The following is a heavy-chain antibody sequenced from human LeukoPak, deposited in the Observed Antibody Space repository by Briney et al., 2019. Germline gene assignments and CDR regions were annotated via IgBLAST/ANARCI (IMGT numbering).Heavy chain of an antibody. CDR2: MNPNSGNT. V-gene: IGHV1-8*01. CDR1: GYTFTSYD. Sequence: ASVKVSCKASGYTFTSYDINWVRQATGQGLEWMGWMNPNSGNTGYAQKFQGRVTMTRNTSISTAYMELSSLRSEDTAVYYCARVPWYCSGGSCLRHYWGQGTLVTVSS. CDR3: ARVPWYCSGGSCLRHY. D-gene: IGHD2-15*01. J-gene: IGHJ4*02.